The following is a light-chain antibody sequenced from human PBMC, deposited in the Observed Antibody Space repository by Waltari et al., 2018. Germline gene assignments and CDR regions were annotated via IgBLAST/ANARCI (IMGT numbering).Light chain of an antibody. V-gene: IGKV3-15*01. CDR2: GAS. CDR1: QSVNGK. J-gene: IGKJ2*01. Sequence: EVVMTQSPATLSVSPGERASLSCRASQSVNGKLVWYQLKPGQPPRVLIYGASTRATGIPARFSGSGSGTEFSLTISSLQSEDFAVYYCQQYNNWPPYTFGQGTKLEIK. CDR3: QQYNNWPPYT.